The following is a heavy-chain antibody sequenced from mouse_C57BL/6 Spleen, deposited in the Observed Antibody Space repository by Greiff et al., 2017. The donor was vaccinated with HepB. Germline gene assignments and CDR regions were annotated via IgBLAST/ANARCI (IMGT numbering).Heavy chain of an antibody. J-gene: IGHJ4*01. CDR2: INPNNGGN. D-gene: IGHD2-3*01. Sequence: EVQLQESGPELVKPGASVKMSCKASGYTFTDYNMHWVKQSHGKSLEWIGYINPNNGGNSSNQKFKGKATLTVNKSSSTAYMELHSLTSEDSAVYDCARGHDGYLYAMDYWGQGTSVTVSS. CDR3: ARGHDGYLYAMDY. CDR1: GYTFTDYN. V-gene: IGHV1-22*01.